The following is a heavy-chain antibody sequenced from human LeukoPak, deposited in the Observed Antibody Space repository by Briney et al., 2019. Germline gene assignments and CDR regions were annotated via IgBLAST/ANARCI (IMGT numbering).Heavy chain of an antibody. D-gene: IGHD6-19*01. CDR2: IIPILGIA. CDR3: VKDFYGSGWCFDS. V-gene: IGHV1-69*10. CDR1: GGTFSSYA. Sequence: SVKVSCKASGGTFSSYAISWVRQAPGQGLEWMGGIIPILGIANYAQKFQGRVTITADKSTSTAYMELSSLRAEDTAVYYCVKDFYGSGWCFDSWGQGTLVTVSS. J-gene: IGHJ4*02.